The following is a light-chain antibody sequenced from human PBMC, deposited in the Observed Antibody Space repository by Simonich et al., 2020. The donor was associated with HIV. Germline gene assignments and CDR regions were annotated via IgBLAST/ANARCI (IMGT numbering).Light chain of an antibody. V-gene: IGKV1-5*03. J-gene: IGKJ2*01. CDR2: KAS. Sequence: DIQMTQSPSTLSASLGDRVTITCRASQSISSWWAWYKQKPGKAPKLLIYKASSLQSGVPSSFSGSGSGTEFTLTISSLQPDDFATYYCQQYNSYPYTFGQGTKLEIK. CDR3: QQYNSYPYT. CDR1: QSISSW.